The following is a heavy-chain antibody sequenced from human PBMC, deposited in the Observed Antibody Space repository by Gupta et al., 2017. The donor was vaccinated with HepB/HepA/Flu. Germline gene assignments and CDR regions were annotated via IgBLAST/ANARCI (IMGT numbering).Heavy chain of an antibody. V-gene: IGHV3-7*01. CDR1: GIIFSSHW. Sequence: EVQLVESGGGLVQPGGSLRLSCAAAGIIFSSHWMSWVRQAPGKGLEWVANINQDGSEIQYVDSVKGRFTISRDNAKNSLYLQMNSLSAEDTAVYYCVRGGWGRVIDYWGQGTLVTVSS. D-gene: IGHD7-27*01. J-gene: IGHJ4*02. CDR2: INQDGSEI. CDR3: VRGGWGRVIDY.